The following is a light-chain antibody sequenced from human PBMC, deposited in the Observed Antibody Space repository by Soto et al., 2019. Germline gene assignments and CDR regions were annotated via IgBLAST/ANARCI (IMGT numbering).Light chain of an antibody. CDR3: TAWNGSRDGRV. J-gene: IGLJ3*02. CDR2: RSD. V-gene: IGLV1-44*01. Sequence: QSVLTQPPSASGTLGQRVTISCSGGNSNIGSNTVNWYQHLPGTAPKLLIYRSDQRPSGIPDRFSGSKYGTSASLDISGPQSEDEADYYCTAWNGSRDGRVFGGGPKLPFL. CDR1: NSNIGSNT.